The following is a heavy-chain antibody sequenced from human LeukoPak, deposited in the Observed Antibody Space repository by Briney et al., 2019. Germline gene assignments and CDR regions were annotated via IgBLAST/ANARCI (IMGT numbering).Heavy chain of an antibody. Sequence: GGSLRLSCAATGFTFSSSAMSWVRQAPGKGLEWVSAISNNGGYTHYADSVQGRFTISRDNSKSTLCLQMNSLRAEDTAVYYCAKQLGYCSDGSCYFPYWGQGTLVTVSS. D-gene: IGHD2-15*01. V-gene: IGHV3-23*01. J-gene: IGHJ4*02. CDR2: ISNNGGYT. CDR3: AKQLGYCSDGSCYFPY. CDR1: GFTFSSSA.